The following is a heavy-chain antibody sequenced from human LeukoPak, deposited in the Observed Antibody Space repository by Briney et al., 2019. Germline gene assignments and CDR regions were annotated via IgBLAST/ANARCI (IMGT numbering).Heavy chain of an antibody. V-gene: IGHV1-69*06. D-gene: IGHD5-18*01. J-gene: IGHJ4*02. CDR3: ARDRGYSITFDY. CDR2: IIPIFGTA. Sequence: ASVTVSFTSSVCTFSIYAISWVRQAPGQGLEWMGRIIPIFGTANYAQKFQGRVTITADKSTSTAYMELSSLRSEDTAVYYCARDRGYSITFDYWGQGTLVTVSS. CDR1: VCTFSIYA.